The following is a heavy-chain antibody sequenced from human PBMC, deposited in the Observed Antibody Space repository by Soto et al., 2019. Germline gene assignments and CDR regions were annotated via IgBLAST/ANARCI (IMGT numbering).Heavy chain of an antibody. CDR1: GFTLRSYS. J-gene: IGHJ6*03. CDR3: ARSAGYCSGGSCSYMDV. V-gene: IGHV3-21*01. D-gene: IGHD2-15*01. Sequence: GSLRLSCAASGFTLRSYSMNWVRQAPGKGLEWASSISASSTYIYYAESMKGRFTISRDNAKNSLYLQMDSLRAEDTAVYYCARSAGYCSGGSCSYMDVWGKGTAVTVSS. CDR2: ISASSTYI.